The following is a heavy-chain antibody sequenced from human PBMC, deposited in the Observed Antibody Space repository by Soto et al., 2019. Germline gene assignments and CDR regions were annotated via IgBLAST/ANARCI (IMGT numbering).Heavy chain of an antibody. CDR3: ATQQWLAPG. V-gene: IGHV3-30*03. J-gene: IGHJ4*02. CDR2: ISFDGHAQ. Sequence: QVQLVESGGGVVEPGRSLRLSCAASGFPFSNYGMHWVRQAPGKGLEWMAVISFDGHAQDYADSVKGRFTISRDNSKSTLYLQMTSLRAEDTAVYYCATQQWLAPGCGQGTLVTVSS. CDR1: GFPFSNYG. D-gene: IGHD6-19*01.